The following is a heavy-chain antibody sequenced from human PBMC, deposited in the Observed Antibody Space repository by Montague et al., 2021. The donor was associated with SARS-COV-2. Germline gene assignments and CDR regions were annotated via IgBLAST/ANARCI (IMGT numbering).Heavy chain of an antibody. CDR3: ARDKGAATPFDP. J-gene: IGHJ5*02. CDR1: GFTFSNHW. V-gene: IGHV3-74*03. CDR2: ITTDATNT. D-gene: IGHD4/OR15-4a*01. Sequence: SLRLSCAASGFTFSNHWMYWVRQPPGKGLVWVSRITTDATNTAYADSVKGRFTVSRDNAKNTLYLQMNSLRVEDTAVYYCARDKGAATPFDPWGQGTLVTVSS.